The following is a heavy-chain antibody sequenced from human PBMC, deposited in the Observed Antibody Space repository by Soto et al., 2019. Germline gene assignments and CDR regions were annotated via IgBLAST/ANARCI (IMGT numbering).Heavy chain of an antibody. CDR1: GFTFPNYA. CDR3: AKDYYDSRSGSFSPYYFDY. V-gene: IGHV3-30*18. Sequence: QVYLVESGGGVVQPGRSLRLSCAVSGFTFPNYAMHWVRQVPGKGLEWVAVISSDGNKRYYADSVKGRFTISRDNSKNTLFLQMNSLRTEETAVFFCAKDYYDSRSGSFSPYYFDYWGQGTLVTVSS. D-gene: IGHD3-10*01. J-gene: IGHJ4*02. CDR2: ISSDGNKR.